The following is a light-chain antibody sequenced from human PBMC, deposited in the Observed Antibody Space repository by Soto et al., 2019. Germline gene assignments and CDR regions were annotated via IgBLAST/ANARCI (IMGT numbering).Light chain of an antibody. Sequence: DIQMTQSPSTLSASVGDRVTITCRASQTIGRWLAWYQQKPGKVPKLMIYKASSLQSGVPSRFSGSGSGTEFTLTINRLQPDDFATYYCHQYNSYSRTFGQGTTLEIK. CDR2: KAS. J-gene: IGKJ1*01. CDR3: HQYNSYSRT. CDR1: QTIGRW. V-gene: IGKV1-5*03.